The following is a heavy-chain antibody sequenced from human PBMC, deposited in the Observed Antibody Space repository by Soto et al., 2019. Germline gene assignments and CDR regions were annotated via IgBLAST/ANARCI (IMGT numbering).Heavy chain of an antibody. Sequence: PGGSLRLSCAASGFTFSSYAIIWVRQAPGKGLEWVSAISGSGGSTYYADSVKGRFTISRDNSKNTLYLQMNSLRAEDTAVYYCAKDRITMIVVVTDFDYWGQGTLVTVSS. CDR3: AKDRITMIVVVTDFDY. J-gene: IGHJ4*02. CDR1: GFTFSSYA. D-gene: IGHD3-22*01. CDR2: ISGSGGST. V-gene: IGHV3-23*01.